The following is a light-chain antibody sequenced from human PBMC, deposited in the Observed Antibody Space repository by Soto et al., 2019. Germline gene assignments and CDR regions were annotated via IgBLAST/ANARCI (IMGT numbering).Light chain of an antibody. CDR2: GTS. V-gene: IGKV3-20*01. CDR1: QGVTTN. Sequence: EIVMTQSPASLSVSPGERVTLSCRAGQGVTTNFAWYQQKSGQSPRLLIYGTSSRATGIPDRFIGSGSGTDFTLTISRLEPEDFAVYFCQRYGSSPLITFGQGTRLEIK. CDR3: QRYGSSPLIT. J-gene: IGKJ5*01.